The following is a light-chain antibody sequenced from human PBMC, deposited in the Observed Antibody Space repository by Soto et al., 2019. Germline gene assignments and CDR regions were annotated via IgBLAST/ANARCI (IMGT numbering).Light chain of an antibody. CDR2: VAS. CDR1: QNIYSN. CDR3: HQYGSSPRT. V-gene: IGKV3-20*01. J-gene: IGKJ1*01. Sequence: IVMTQSPATLSVSPGERVTLSCRASQNIYSNIAWYQQRPGQAPRLLIYVASSRATGIPDRFSGSGSGTDFTLTISRLEPEDFAVYYCHQYGSSPRTFGQGTKVDIK.